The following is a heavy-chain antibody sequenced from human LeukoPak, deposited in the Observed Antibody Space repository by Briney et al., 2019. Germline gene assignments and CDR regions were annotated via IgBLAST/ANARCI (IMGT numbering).Heavy chain of an antibody. V-gene: IGHV1-46*01. Sequence: ASVKVSCKASGYTFTSYYMHWVRQAPGQGLEWMGIINPSGGSTSYAQKFQGRVTMTRDTSTSTVYMELSSLRSEDTAVYYCARLLGYCSSTSCHGAFDIWGQGTMVTVSS. CDR1: GYTFTSYY. CDR2: INPSGGST. J-gene: IGHJ3*02. CDR3: ARLLGYCSSTSCHGAFDI. D-gene: IGHD2-2*01.